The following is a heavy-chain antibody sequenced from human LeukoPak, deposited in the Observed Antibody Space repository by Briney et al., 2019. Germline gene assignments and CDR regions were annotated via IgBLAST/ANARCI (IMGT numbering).Heavy chain of an antibody. D-gene: IGHD3-10*01. Sequence: GGSLRLSCAASGFTFSNYGLHWVRQAPGKGLEWVALISTDGSYINYADSVKGRCTISRDNSKNTLYLQMNSLRTEDTAVYYCAKDSSISWFGGDSQWGQGTLVTVSS. CDR1: GFTFSNYG. CDR2: ISTDGSYI. V-gene: IGHV3-30*18. CDR3: AKDSSISWFGGDSQ. J-gene: IGHJ4*02.